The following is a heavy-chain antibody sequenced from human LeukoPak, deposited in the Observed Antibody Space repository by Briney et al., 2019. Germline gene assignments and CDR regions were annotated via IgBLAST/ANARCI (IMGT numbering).Heavy chain of an antibody. V-gene: IGHV4-34*01. CDR2: INHSGST. Sequence: SETLSLTCAVYGGSLSGYYWSWIRQPPGKGLEWIGEINHSGSTNYNPSLKSRVTISVDTSKNQFSLKLSSVTAADTAAYYCARGGAGLRYFDWLSSWFDPWGQETLVTVSS. D-gene: IGHD3-9*01. CDR1: GGSLSGYY. J-gene: IGHJ5*02. CDR3: ARGGAGLRYFDWLSSWFDP.